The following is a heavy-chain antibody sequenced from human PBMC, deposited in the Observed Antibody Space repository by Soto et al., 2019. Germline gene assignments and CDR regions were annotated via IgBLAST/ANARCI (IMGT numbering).Heavy chain of an antibody. V-gene: IGHV4-61*01. CDR2: IYYSGST. Sequence: SGTLSLTCTVSCCSVSSGSYYWSWIRQPPGKGLEWIGYIYYSGSTNYNPSLKSRVTISVDTSKNQFSLKLSSVTAADTAVYYCARDFKGVINYWGQGTLVTVSS. J-gene: IGHJ4*02. D-gene: IGHD3-10*01. CDR3: ARDFKGVINY. CDR1: CCSVSSGSYY.